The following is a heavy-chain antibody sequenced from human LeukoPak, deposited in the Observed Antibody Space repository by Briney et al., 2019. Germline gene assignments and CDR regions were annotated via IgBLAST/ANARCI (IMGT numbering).Heavy chain of an antibody. V-gene: IGHV4-59*01. J-gene: IGHJ4*02. Sequence: PSETLFFSCTVAGGSISSYYWSWIQQPPGKVLEWIGFIYYSGSTNYNPSLKSRVTISVDTSKNQFSLKLSSVTAADTAVYYCARDPAAAYFDYWGQGTLVTVSS. D-gene: IGHD6-13*01. CDR3: ARDPAAAYFDY. CDR1: GGSISSYY. CDR2: IYYSGST.